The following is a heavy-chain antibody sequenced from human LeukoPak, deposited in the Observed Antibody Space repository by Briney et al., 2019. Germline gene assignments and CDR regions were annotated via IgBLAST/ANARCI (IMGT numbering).Heavy chain of an antibody. V-gene: IGHV4-59*01. D-gene: IGHD6-13*01. Sequence: ESPRLSCAASGFTFSNYAMGWVRQAPGKGLEWIGYIYYSGSTNYNPSLKSRVTISVDTSKNQFSLKLSSVTAADTAVYYCARVSSSWLAGGAAFDIWGQGTMVTVSS. J-gene: IGHJ3*02. CDR3: ARVSSSWLAGGAAFDI. CDR2: IYYSGST. CDR1: GFTFSNYA.